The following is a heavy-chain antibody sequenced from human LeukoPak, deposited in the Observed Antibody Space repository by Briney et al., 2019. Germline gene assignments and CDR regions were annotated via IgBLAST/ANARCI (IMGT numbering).Heavy chain of an antibody. Sequence: KISCKGSGYSFTSYWISWVRQMPGKGLEWMGRIIPILGTTNYAQKLQGRVTISADESTRTAYMELSSLRSEDTAMYYCARVDRDAEENFDCWGQGTLVTVSS. CDR1: GYSFTSYW. D-gene: IGHD5-24*01. CDR3: ARVDRDAEENFDC. J-gene: IGHJ4*02. V-gene: IGHV1-69*11. CDR2: IIPILGTT.